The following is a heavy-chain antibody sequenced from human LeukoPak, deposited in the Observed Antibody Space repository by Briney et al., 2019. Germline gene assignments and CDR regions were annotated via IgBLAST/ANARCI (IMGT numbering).Heavy chain of an antibody. Sequence: ASVKVSCKASGYTFTSYYMHWVRQAPGQGLEWMGIINPSGGSTSYAQKFQGRVTITRDTSASTAYMELSSLRSEDTAVYYCARVGAVAGSPFDYWGQGTLVTVSS. CDR2: INPSGGST. CDR3: ARVGAVAGSPFDY. J-gene: IGHJ4*02. V-gene: IGHV1-46*01. CDR1: GYTFTSYY. D-gene: IGHD6-19*01.